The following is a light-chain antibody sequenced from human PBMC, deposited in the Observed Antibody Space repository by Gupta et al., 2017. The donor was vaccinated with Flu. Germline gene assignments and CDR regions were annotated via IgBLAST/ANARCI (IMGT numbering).Light chain of an antibody. V-gene: IGKV1-5*03. CDR1: RRIRTF. J-gene: IGKJ2*01. CDR3: QQYSSYPYT. CDR2: RTS. Sequence: GDRVSSTCRASRRIRTFLAWYQQKVGQAPKLLIYRTSTLESGVPSRFSGSGSETEFTLTINSLQPDDFATYHCQQYSSYPYTFGQGTKLQIK.